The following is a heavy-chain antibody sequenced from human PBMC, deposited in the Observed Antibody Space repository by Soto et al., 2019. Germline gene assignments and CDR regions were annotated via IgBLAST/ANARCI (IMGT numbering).Heavy chain of an antibody. D-gene: IGHD6-13*01. V-gene: IGHV3-7*01. CDR2: IKQDGSEK. J-gene: IGHJ6*02. Sequence: GGSLRLSCAASGFTFSSYWMSWVRQAPGKGLEWVANIKQDGSEKYYVDSVKGRFTISRDNAKNSLYLQMNSLRAEDTAVYYCARGGAASYYYYYYGMDVWGQGTTVTVSS. CDR3: ARGGAASYYYYYYGMDV. CDR1: GFTFSSYW.